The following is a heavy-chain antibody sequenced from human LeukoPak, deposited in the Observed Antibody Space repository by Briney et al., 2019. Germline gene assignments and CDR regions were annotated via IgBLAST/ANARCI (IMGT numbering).Heavy chain of an antibody. CDR2: INPNSGGT. J-gene: IGHJ4*02. CDR1: GYTFTGYY. D-gene: IGHD3-22*01. CDR3: ARDFHIKGYYYDSSGYYDSVY. Sequence: ASVKVSCKASGYTFTGYYMHWARQAPGQGLEWMGWINPNSGGTNYAQKFQGRVTMTRDTSISTAYMELSRLRSDDTAVYYCARDFHIKGYYYDSSGYYDSVYWGQGTLVTVSS. V-gene: IGHV1-2*02.